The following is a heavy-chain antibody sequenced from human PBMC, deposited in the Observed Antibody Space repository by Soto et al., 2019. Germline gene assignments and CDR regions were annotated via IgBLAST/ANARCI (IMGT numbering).Heavy chain of an antibody. V-gene: IGHV3-23*01. CDR2: ISGSGGST. Sequence: GGSLRLSCAASGFTFSSYAMSWVRQAPGKGLEWVSAISGSGGSTYYADSVKGRFTISRDNSKNTLYLQMNSLRAEDTAVYYCARCIAVAGGYCYYYYGMDVWGQGTTVTVSS. D-gene: IGHD6-19*01. CDR1: GFTFSSYA. CDR3: ARCIAVAGGYCYYYYGMDV. J-gene: IGHJ6*02.